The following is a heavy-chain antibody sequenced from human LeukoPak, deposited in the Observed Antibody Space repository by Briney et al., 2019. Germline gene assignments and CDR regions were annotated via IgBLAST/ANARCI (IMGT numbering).Heavy chain of an antibody. CDR3: AKDNDFWSGHKTQNYFDY. V-gene: IGHV3-7*03. CDR1: GFTFSSYW. D-gene: IGHD3-3*01. J-gene: IGHJ4*02. Sequence: PGGSLRLSCAASGFTFSSYWMSWVRQAPGKGLEWVANIKQDGSEKYYVDSVKGRFTISRDNAKNSLYLQMNSLRAEDTAVYYCAKDNDFWSGHKTQNYFDYWGQGTLVTVSS. CDR2: IKQDGSEK.